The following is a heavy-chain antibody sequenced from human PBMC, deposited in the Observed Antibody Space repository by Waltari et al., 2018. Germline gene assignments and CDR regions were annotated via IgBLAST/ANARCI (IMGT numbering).Heavy chain of an antibody. CDR1: GFSFSSYA. D-gene: IGHD1-1*01. CDR2: IYSGGST. V-gene: IGHV3-23*03. CDR3: AKLNDYSNDY. Sequence: EVQLLESGGGLVQPGGSLRLSCAASGFSFSSYAMSWVRQAPGKGLEWVSVIYSGGSTYYADSVTGRFTSSRDNSKNTLYLQMNSLRAEDTAVYYCAKLNDYSNDYWGQGTLVTVSS. J-gene: IGHJ4*02.